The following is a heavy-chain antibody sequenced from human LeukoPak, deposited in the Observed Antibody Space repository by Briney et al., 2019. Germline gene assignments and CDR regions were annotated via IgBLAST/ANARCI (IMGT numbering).Heavy chain of an antibody. CDR3: ARGSEIVVVITTKDDAFDI. D-gene: IGHD3-22*01. J-gene: IGHJ3*02. CDR1: GFTFSSYS. CDR2: ISSSSSYI. V-gene: IGHV3-21*01. Sequence: GGSLRLSCAASGFTFSSYSMNWVRQAPGKGLEWVSSISSSSSYIYYADSVKGRFTISRDNAKNSLYLQMNSLRAEDMAVYYCARGSEIVVVITTKDDAFDIWGQGTMVTVSS.